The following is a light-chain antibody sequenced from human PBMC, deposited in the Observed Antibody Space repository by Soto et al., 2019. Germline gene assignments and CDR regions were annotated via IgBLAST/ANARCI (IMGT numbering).Light chain of an antibody. CDR3: QQSYDTPFT. CDR2: AVG. J-gene: IGKJ3*01. Sequence: DIQLTQSPSSLSASVGYRVTLTCRASLNINTHLTWYQQKSGEAPKLLIYAVGTLQSGVPSRFSGSGSGTEFTLTINSLQPEDFATYFCQQSYDTPFTFGPGTKVEIK. V-gene: IGKV1-39*01. CDR1: LNINTH.